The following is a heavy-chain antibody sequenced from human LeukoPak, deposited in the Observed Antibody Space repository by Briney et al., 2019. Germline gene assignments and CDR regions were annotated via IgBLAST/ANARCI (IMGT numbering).Heavy chain of an antibody. V-gene: IGHV1-2*02. CDR1: GYTFTGYY. D-gene: IGHD1-26*01. CDR3: ARAIVGAPMALGY. Sequence: ASVKVSCKASGYTFTGYYMHWVRQAPGQGLERMGWINPNSGGTNYAQKFQGRVTMTRDTSISTAYMELSRLRSDDTAVYYCARAIVGAPMALGYWGQGTLVTVSS. J-gene: IGHJ4*02. CDR2: INPNSGGT.